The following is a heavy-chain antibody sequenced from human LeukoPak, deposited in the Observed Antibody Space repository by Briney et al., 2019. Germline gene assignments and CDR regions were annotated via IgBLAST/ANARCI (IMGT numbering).Heavy chain of an antibody. Sequence: GGSLRLSCAASGFTFSSFGMSWVRQAPGKGLVWVSRINSDGSSTSYADSVKGRFTISRDNAKNTLYLQMNSLRAEDTAVYYCARDSSGWYRGYNWFDPWGQGTLVTVSS. CDR1: GFTFSSFG. CDR2: INSDGSST. V-gene: IGHV3-74*01. CDR3: ARDSSGWYRGYNWFDP. D-gene: IGHD6-19*01. J-gene: IGHJ5*02.